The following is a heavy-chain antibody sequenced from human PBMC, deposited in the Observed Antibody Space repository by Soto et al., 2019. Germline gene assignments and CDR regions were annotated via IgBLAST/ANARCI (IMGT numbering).Heavy chain of an antibody. Sequence: PGGSLRLSCAASGFTFSSYAMSWVRQAPGKGLEWVSAISGSGGSTYYADSVKGRFTISRDNSKNTLYLQMNSLRAEDTAVYFCSVLLWFGELLDYYGMDVWGQGTTVTVSS. D-gene: IGHD3-10*01. J-gene: IGHJ6*02. CDR2: ISGSGGST. CDR3: SVLLWFGELLDYYGMDV. V-gene: IGHV3-23*01. CDR1: GFTFSSYA.